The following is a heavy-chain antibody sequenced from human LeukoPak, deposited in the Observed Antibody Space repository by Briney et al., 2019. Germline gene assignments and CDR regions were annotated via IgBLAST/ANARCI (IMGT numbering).Heavy chain of an antibody. CDR1: GFTVSSNY. CDR3: AREVYYYGMDV. CDR2: IYSGGST. V-gene: IGHV3-53*01. Sequence: GGSLRLSCAASGFTVSSNYMSWVRQAPGKGLEWVSVIYSGGSTYYADSVKGRFTISRDNSKNTLYLQMNRLRPEDTAVYYCAREVYYYGMDVWGQGTTVTVSS. J-gene: IGHJ6*02.